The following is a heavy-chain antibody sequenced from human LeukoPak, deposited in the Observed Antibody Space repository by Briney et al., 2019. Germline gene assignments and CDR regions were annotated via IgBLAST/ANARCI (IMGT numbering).Heavy chain of an antibody. CDR3: AREADSNSWYPTFDY. CDR2: INPNSGGA. Sequence: ASVKVSCKASGYTFTGYYIHWVRQAPGPGLEWMGWINPNSGGANYAQKFQGRVTMTRDTSISTAYMELNRLRSDDTAVYYCAREADSNSWYPTFDYWGQGTLVTVSS. CDR1: GYTFTGYY. J-gene: IGHJ4*02. D-gene: IGHD6-13*01. V-gene: IGHV1-2*02.